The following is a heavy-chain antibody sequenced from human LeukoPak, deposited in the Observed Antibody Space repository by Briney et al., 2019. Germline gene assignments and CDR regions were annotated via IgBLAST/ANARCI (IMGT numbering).Heavy chain of an antibody. CDR3: ASVRGAQLLTLRRAGGWFDP. V-gene: IGHV3-7*03. D-gene: IGHD2-2*01. CDR1: GFTFSSYW. Sequence: GGSLRLSCAASGFTFSSYWMSWVRQAPGKGPEWVANIKQDGSEKYYVDSVKGRFTISRDNAKNSLYLQMNSLRAEDTAVYYCASVRGAQLLTLRRAGGWFDPWGQGTLVTVSS. J-gene: IGHJ5*02. CDR2: IKQDGSEK.